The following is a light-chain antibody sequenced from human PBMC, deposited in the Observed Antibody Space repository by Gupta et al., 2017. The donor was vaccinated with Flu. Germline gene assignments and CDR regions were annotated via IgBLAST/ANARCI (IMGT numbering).Light chain of an antibody. J-gene: IGKJ4*01. CDR2: MVS. CDR1: QGINNF. V-gene: IGKV1-5*03. Sequence: GDRVTITCRASQGINNFLAWYQQKPGKAPTLLIYMVSSLETGVPSRFSGSGSGTEFTLTISSLQPDDFSTYYCQQHKTFPLTFGGGTKVEVK. CDR3: QQHKTFPLT.